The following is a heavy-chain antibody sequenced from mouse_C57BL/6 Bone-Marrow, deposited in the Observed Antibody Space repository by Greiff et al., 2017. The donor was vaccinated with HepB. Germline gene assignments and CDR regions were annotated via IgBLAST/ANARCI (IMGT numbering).Heavy chain of an antibody. V-gene: IGHV5-4*01. CDR2: ISDGGSYT. D-gene: IGHD1-1*01. CDR1: GFTFSSYA. CDR3: GRDGATVYYYAMDY. J-gene: IGHJ4*01. Sequence: EVHLVESGGGLVKPGGSLKLSCAASGFTFSSYAMSWVRQTPEKRLEWVATISDGGSYTYYPDNVKGRFTIARDNAKNNMYLQMSNLKSEDTAVYYCGRDGATVYYYAMDYWGQGTSVTVSS.